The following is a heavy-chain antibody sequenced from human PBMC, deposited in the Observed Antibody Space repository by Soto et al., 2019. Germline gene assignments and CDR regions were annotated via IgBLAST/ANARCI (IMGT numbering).Heavy chain of an antibody. J-gene: IGHJ3*02. CDR1: VFTFDDYA. V-gene: IGHV3-9*01. CDR3: AKDWGAAAAGTEHAFDI. D-gene: IGHD6-13*01. Sequence: GWSLRLSCAASVFTFDDYAMHWVRQAPGKGLEWVSGISWNSGSIGYADSVKGRFTISRDNAKNSLYLQMNSLRAEDTALYYCAKDWGAAAAGTEHAFDIWGQGTMVTVSS. CDR2: ISWNSGSI.